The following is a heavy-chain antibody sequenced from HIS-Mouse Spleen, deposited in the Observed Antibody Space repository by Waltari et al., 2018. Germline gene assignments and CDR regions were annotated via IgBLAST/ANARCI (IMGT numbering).Heavy chain of an antibody. J-gene: IGHJ3*02. CDR3: ARGRFHSWNDAFDI. D-gene: IGHD1-1*01. CDR1: GGSFSGFY. CDR2: INKSGST. V-gene: IGHV4-34*01. Sequence: QVQLQQWGAGLLKPSETPSLTCAVYGGSFSGFYWTWIRKPPGKGLEWIGEINKSGSTNYNPSLKSRVTISVDTSKNQFSLKLSSVTAADTAVYYCARGRFHSWNDAFDIWGQGTMVTVSS.